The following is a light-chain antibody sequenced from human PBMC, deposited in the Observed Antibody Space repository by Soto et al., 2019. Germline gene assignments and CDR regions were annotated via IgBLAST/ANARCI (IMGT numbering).Light chain of an antibody. CDR1: SSDIGAYDY. CDR2: EVN. J-gene: IGLJ1*01. V-gene: IGLV2-14*01. CDR3: FSITTTSTHV. Sequence: QPVLTQPASLSGTPGQSITISCPGTSSDIGAYDYVSWFQQHPGKAPKLMISEVNNRPSGVSNRFSGSKSGNTAYLIISGLQVEDEAEYFCFSITTTSTHVFGTGTKVTVL.